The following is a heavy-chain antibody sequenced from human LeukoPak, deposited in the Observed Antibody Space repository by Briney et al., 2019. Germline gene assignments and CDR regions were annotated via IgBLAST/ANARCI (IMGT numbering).Heavy chain of an antibody. V-gene: IGHV4-34*01. J-gene: IGHJ6*03. CDR3: ARSLQVNKLGYYYYYYYMDV. CDR2: INHSGST. CDR1: GGSFSGYY. D-gene: IGHD7-27*01. Sequence: TPSETLSLTCAVYGGSFSGYYWSWIRQPPGKGLEWIGEINHSGSTNYNPSLKSRVTISVDTSKNQFSLKLSSVTAADTAVYYCARSLQVNKLGYYYYYYYMDVWGKGTTVTISS.